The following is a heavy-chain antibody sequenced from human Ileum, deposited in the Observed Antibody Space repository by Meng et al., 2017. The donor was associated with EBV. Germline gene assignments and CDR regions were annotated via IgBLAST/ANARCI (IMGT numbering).Heavy chain of an antibody. D-gene: IGHD2/OR15-2a*01. CDR2: IWYDGSNE. J-gene: IGHJ4*02. CDR1: GFTFSFYG. Sequence: QGLLVELGVGVVWPGGALRFSCAASGFTFSFYGMHWVRQAPGKGLEWVAVIWYDGSNEQYGDSVKGRFTISRDNSKNTLYLQLNSLRPDDTAFYYCTNLSFWGQGTLVTVSS. V-gene: IGHV3-30*02. CDR3: TNLSF.